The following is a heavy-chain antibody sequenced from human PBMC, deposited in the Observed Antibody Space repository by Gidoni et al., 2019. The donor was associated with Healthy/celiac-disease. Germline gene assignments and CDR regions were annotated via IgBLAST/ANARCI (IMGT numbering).Heavy chain of an antibody. CDR1: GGSISSYY. D-gene: IGHD5-12*01. Sequence: QVQLQESGPGLVKPSETLSLTCTVSGGSISSYYWSWIRQPPGKGLEWIGYIYYSGSTNYNPSLKSRVTISVDTSKNQFSLKLSSVTAADTAVYYCAREGDGYPFDYWGQGTLVTVSS. CDR2: IYYSGST. J-gene: IGHJ4*02. CDR3: AREGDGYPFDY. V-gene: IGHV4-59*01.